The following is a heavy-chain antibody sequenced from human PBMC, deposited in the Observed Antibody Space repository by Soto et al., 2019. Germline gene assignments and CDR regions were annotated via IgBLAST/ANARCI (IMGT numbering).Heavy chain of an antibody. J-gene: IGHJ6*02. CDR2: IIPIFGTA. CDR1: GGTFSSYA. D-gene: IGHD3-9*01. V-gene: IGHV1-69*12. CDR3: ASNNNVLTGSYYYGMDV. Sequence: VQLVQSGAEVKKPGSSVKVSCKASGGTFSSYAISWVRQAPGQGLEWMGGIIPIFGTANYAQKFQGRVTIIADESTSTAYMELSSLRSEDTAVFYCASNNNVLTGSYYYGMDVWGQGTTVTVSS.